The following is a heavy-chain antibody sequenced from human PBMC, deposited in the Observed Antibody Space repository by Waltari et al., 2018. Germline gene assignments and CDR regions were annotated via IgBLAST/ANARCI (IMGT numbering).Heavy chain of an antibody. V-gene: IGHV3-53*01. Sequence: EVQLVESGGGLIQPGGSLRLSCAASGFTVSSNYMSWVRQAPGKGLEWVSVIYSGGSTFYADSVKGRFTIFRDNSKNTLYLQMNSLRAEDTAVYYCARVYSGYADYFDYWGQGTLVTVSS. D-gene: IGHD5-12*01. CDR1: GFTVSSNY. CDR3: ARVYSGYADYFDY. J-gene: IGHJ4*02. CDR2: IYSGGST.